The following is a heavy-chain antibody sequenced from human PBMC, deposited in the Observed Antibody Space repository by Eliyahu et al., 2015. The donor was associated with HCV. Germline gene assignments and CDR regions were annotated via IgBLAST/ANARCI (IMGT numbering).Heavy chain of an antibody. D-gene: IGHD6-25*01. V-gene: IGHV2-5*01. CDR2: IYWKDNK. CDR3: AHKRYKSGWYFDF. Sequence: QISLTESGPSLVRPTQTLTLTCTFSGFSLSSNEVGVGWIRQPPGKALEWLAVIYWKDNKRYSPSLQSRLTITQDTYTNQVVLTMTNMDPVDTATYYCAHKRYKSGWYFDFWGQGTLVTVSS. CDR1: GFSLSSNEVG. J-gene: IGHJ4*02.